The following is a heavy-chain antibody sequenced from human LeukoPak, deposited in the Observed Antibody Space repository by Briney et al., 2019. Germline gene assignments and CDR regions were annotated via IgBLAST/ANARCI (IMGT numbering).Heavy chain of an antibody. D-gene: IGHD2-15*01. CDR2: ISSDGTST. J-gene: IGHJ3*02. CDR1: GFTFRSYG. CDR3: ASPGWSDALDM. Sequence: PGGSLILSCAASGFTFRSYGVHWVRQAPGKGLVWVSRISSDGTSTTYADSVKGRFTISRDNAKNTLYLQLDSLRAEDTAIYYCASPGWSDALDMWGQGTRVTVSS. V-gene: IGHV3-74*01.